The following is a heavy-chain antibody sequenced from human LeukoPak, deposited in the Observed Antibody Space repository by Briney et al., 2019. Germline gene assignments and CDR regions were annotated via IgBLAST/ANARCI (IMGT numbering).Heavy chain of an antibody. CDR2: IWYDGSNK. J-gene: IGHJ4*02. CDR3: ARDRGSYWDGGNDY. CDR1: GFTFSSYG. Sequence: GGPLRLSCAASGFTFSSYGMHWVRQAPGKGLEGVAVIWYDGSNKYYADSVKRRFTISRDNSKNTLYPQMNSLRAEDTAVYYCARDRGSYWDGGNDYWGQGTLVTVSS. V-gene: IGHV3-33*01. D-gene: IGHD1-26*01.